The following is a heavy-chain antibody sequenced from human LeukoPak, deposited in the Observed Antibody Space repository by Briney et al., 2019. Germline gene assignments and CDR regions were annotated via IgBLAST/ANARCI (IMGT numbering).Heavy chain of an antibody. CDR3: ASPGSSSSRDYYYYMGV. CDR2: INPNSGGT. Sequence: EASVKVSCKASGYTFTGYYMHWVRQAPGQGLEWMGWINPNSGGTNYAQKFQGRVTMTRDTSISTAYMELSRLRSDDTAVYYCASPGSSSSRDYYYYMGVWGKGTTVTVSS. CDR1: GYTFTGYY. J-gene: IGHJ6*03. D-gene: IGHD6-6*01. V-gene: IGHV1-2*02.